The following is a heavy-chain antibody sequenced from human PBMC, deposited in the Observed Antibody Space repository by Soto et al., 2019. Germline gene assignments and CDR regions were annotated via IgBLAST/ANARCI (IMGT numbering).Heavy chain of an antibody. CDR3: AKDVVVGATTGLGDYYYYYGMDV. V-gene: IGHV3-30*18. Sequence: PGGSLRLSCAASGFTFSSYGMHWVRQAPGKGLEWVAVISYDGSNKYYAGSVKGRFTISRDNSRNTLYLQMNSLRAEDTAVYYCAKDVVVGATTGLGDYYYYYGMDVWGQGTTVTVPS. D-gene: IGHD1-26*01. J-gene: IGHJ6*02. CDR1: GFTFSSYG. CDR2: ISYDGSNK.